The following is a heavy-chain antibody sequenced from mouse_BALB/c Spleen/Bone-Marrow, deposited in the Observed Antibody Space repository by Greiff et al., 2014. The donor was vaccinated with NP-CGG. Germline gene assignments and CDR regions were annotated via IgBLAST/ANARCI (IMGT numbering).Heavy chain of an antibody. D-gene: IGHD1-2*01. Sequence: VKLMESGAELVKPGASVKLSCKVSGYTFTNYYVYWVKQTPGQGLEWIGEINPSNGVTNFNEKFMIKATLTVDSSSSTAYMHLSSLTSEDSAVYYCTRSGFYGYGTYFDVWGAGTTVTVSS. CDR1: GYTFTNYY. V-gene: IGHV1S81*02. CDR2: INPSNGVT. CDR3: TRSGFYGYGTYFDV. J-gene: IGHJ1*01.